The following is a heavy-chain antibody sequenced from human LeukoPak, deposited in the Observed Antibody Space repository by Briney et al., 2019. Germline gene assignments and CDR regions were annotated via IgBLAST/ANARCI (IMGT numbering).Heavy chain of an antibody. J-gene: IGHJ4*02. V-gene: IGHV3-30*04. CDR2: ISYDGSNK. Sequence: GGSLRLSCAASGFTFSSYAMHWVRQAPGKGLEWVAVISYDGSNKYYADSVKGRFTISRDNSKKTLYLQMNSLRAEDTAVYYCASPIGAGIAVAGLDYWGQGTLVTVSS. CDR3: ASPIGAGIAVAGLDY. CDR1: GFTFSSYA. D-gene: IGHD6-19*01.